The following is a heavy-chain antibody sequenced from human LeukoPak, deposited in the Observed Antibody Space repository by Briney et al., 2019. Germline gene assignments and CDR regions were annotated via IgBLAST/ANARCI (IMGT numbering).Heavy chain of an antibody. J-gene: IGHJ4*02. CDR3: AHRRDGDSEGYFDY. V-gene: IGHV2-5*02. CDR2: SCWGDDK. CDR1: GVSLRTSDEG. Sequence: SGPTLMKPTRTITLTYTFSGVSLRTSDEGVGWIRQPPGKALEWLTLSCWGDDKRYSPSLKSRLTITKDPSKTQVVLTMTNMDPVDTATYYCAHRRDGDSEGYFDYWGQGTLVTVSS. D-gene: IGHD4-17*01.